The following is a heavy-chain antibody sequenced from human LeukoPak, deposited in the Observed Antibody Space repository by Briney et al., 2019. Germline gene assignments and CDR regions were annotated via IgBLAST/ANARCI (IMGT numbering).Heavy chain of an antibody. Sequence: GASVKVSCKTSGYTFTDYYLHWVRQAPGQGPEWMGWINPNSGGTNYAQKFQGRVTMTRDTSITTAYMELSRMRSDDTAVYYCARRYSSGWWSGMDWFDPWGQGTLVTVSS. CDR3: ARRYSSGWWSGMDWFDP. V-gene: IGHV1-2*02. J-gene: IGHJ5*02. CDR1: GYTFTDYY. CDR2: INPNSGGT. D-gene: IGHD6-19*01.